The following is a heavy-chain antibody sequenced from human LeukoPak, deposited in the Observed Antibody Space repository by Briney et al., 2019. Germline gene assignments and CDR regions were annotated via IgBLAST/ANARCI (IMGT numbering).Heavy chain of an antibody. D-gene: IGHD3-10*01. CDR1: GFTFSSYA. Sequence: PGGSLRLSCAASGFTFSSYAMHWVRQAPGKGLEWVAVISYDGRNENYADSVKGRFTISRDNPKNTLYLQMNSLSTEDTAVYYCARGGDYGSGSFRWRHFDSWGQGTLVTVSS. CDR3: ARGGDYGSGSFRWRHFDS. J-gene: IGHJ4*02. V-gene: IGHV3-30*04. CDR2: ISYDGRNE.